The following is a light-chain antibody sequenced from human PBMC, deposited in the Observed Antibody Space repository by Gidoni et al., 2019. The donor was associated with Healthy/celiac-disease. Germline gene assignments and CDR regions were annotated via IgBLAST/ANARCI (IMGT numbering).Light chain of an antibody. CDR3: QQRSNWPPGT. V-gene: IGKV3-11*01. Sequence: IVLSTSPATMSSSPAERATLSCRTSQRVSSCLAWYQQKPGQAPRLLIYDASNKATSIPARFSGSGSGTDFTLTISSLEPEDFAVYYCQQRSNWPPGTFGGGTKVEIK. J-gene: IGKJ4*01. CDR2: DAS. CDR1: QRVSSC.